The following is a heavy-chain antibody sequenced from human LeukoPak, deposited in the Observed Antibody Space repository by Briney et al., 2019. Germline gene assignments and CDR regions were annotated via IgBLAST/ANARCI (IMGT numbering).Heavy chain of an antibody. CDR2: MSSRGYPT. V-gene: IGHV3-11*01. D-gene: IGHD1-1*01. CDR1: GFTFSDYY. Sequence: GGSLRLSCLASGFTFSDYYMSWVRQAPGKGLEWISYMSSRGYPTYYAESVKGRFTVSRDNAKNTLYLQMHNLRTDDTAVYFCARVGIALTSPFDYWGLGTLVAVSS. J-gene: IGHJ4*02. CDR3: ARVGIALTSPFDY.